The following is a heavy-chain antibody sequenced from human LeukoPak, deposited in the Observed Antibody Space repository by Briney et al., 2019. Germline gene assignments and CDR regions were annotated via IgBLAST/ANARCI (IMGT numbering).Heavy chain of an antibody. CDR1: GFTFSSYA. CDR2: ISGSGGST. CDR3: AKDKYNRNYGEFDY. Sequence: GGSLRLSCAASGFTFSSYAMSCVRQAPGKGLEWVSAISGSGGSTYYADSVKGRFTISRDNSKNTLYLQLNSLRAEDTAVYYCAKDKYNRNYGEFDYWGQGTLVTVSS. D-gene: IGHD1-7*01. V-gene: IGHV3-23*01. J-gene: IGHJ4*02.